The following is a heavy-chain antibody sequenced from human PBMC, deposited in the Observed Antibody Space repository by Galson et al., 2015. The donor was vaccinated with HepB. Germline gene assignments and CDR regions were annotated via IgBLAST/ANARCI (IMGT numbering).Heavy chain of an antibody. J-gene: IGHJ4*02. CDR3: ARDLGYYSSGPCGFDY. CDR1: GFTFSSYE. V-gene: IGHV3-48*03. CDR2: ISSSGSTI. Sequence: SLRLSCAASGFTFSSYEMNWVRQAPGKGLEWVSYISSSGSTIYYADSVKGRFTISRDNAKNSLYLQMNSLRAEDTAVYYCARDLGYYSSGPCGFDYWGQGTLVTVSS. D-gene: IGHD3-22*01.